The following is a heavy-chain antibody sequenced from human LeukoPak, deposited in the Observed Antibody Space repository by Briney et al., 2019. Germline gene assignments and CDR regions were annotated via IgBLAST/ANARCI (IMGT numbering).Heavy chain of an antibody. CDR2: ISWNSGSI. Sequence: GGSLRLSCAASGFTFDDYAMHWVRQAPGKGLEWISGISWNSGSIGYADSVKGRFTISRDNAKNSLYLQMNSLRAEDMALYYCAKADVDTAMDPYYFDYWGQGTLVTVSS. CDR3: AKADVDTAMDPYYFDY. J-gene: IGHJ4*02. V-gene: IGHV3-9*03. CDR1: GFTFDDYA. D-gene: IGHD5-18*01.